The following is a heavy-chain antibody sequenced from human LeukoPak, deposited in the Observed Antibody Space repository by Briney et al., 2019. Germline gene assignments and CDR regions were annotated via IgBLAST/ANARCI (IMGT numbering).Heavy chain of an antibody. V-gene: IGHV3-23*01. J-gene: IGHJ4*02. CDR2: ISGSGGST. CDR3: AKSGNYYGSGSFDY. Sequence: GGSLRLSCAASGFTFSNYAMSWVRQAPGKGLEWVSTISGSGGSTYYADSVKGRFTISRDNSKNTLYLQMNSLRAEDTAVYYCAKSGNYYGSGSFDYWGQGTLVTVSS. CDR1: GFTFSNYA. D-gene: IGHD3-10*01.